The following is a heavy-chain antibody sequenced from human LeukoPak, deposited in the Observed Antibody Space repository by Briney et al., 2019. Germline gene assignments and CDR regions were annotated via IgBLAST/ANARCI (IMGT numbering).Heavy chain of an antibody. Sequence: SETLSLTCAVYGGSFSGYYWSWIRQPPGKGLEWIGEINHSGSTNYNPSLKSRVTISVDTSKNQFSLKLSSVTAADTAVYYCASDKRGHWFDPWGQGTLVTVSS. D-gene: IGHD3-16*01. V-gene: IGHV4-34*01. CDR2: INHSGST. CDR1: GGSFSGYY. CDR3: ASDKRGHWFDP. J-gene: IGHJ5*02.